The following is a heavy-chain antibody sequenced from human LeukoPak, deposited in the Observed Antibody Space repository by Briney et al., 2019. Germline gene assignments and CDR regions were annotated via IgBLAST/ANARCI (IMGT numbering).Heavy chain of an antibody. CDR2: INTDGSST. CDR1: GFTFSSYW. D-gene: IGHD3-3*01. Sequence: GGSLRLSCAASGFTFSSYWMHWVRQAPGKGLVWVSRINTDGSSTSYADSVKGRFTISRDNAMSTVFLQMNSLRAEDTAVYYCVTWSGPDSEPLNFWGQGTLVAVSS. CDR3: VTWSGPDSEPLNF. J-gene: IGHJ4*02. V-gene: IGHV3-74*01.